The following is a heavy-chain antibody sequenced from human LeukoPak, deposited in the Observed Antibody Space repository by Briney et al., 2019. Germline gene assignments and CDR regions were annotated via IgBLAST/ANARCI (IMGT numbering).Heavy chain of an antibody. Sequence: VASVKVSCKASGYTFTGYYMHWVRQAPGQGLQWMGWINPNSGGTNYAQKFQGRVTMTRDTSINTAYMELSRLRSDDTAVYYCARRGYCSGGSCYQAPNFDYWGQGTLVTVSS. CDR1: GYTFTGYY. CDR3: ARRGYCSGGSCYQAPNFDY. D-gene: IGHD2-15*01. V-gene: IGHV1-2*02. J-gene: IGHJ4*02. CDR2: INPNSGGT.